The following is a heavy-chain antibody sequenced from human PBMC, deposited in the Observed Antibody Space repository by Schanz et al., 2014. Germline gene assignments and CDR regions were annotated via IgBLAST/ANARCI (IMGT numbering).Heavy chain of an antibody. J-gene: IGHJ6*02. CDR1: GYTFSSNA. CDR2: ISGSGGST. CDR3: AKHLYQYNYYGMDV. D-gene: IGHD2-2*02. Sequence: EVQLVESGGGLVQPGGSLRLSCAASGYTFSSNAMSWVRQAPGKGLEWVSTISGSGGSTYYADSVKGRFTISRDNSKNPLSLQLNSLRADDTAVYYCAKHLYQYNYYGMDVWGQGTTVTVSS. V-gene: IGHV3-23*04.